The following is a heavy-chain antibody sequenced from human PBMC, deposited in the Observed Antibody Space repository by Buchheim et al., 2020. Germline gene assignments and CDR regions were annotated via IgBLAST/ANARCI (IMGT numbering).Heavy chain of an antibody. Sequence: QVQLVESGGGLVKPGGSLRLSCAASGFSISDHYMSWVRQAPGKGLEWMSYISSSGDTLYYADSVKGRFSISRDDAKNSLFLQMNSLRAEDTAVYYCAIFSRHFYDSSGFPFDFWGQGAL. CDR1: GFSISDHY. CDR3: AIFSRHFYDSSGFPFDF. D-gene: IGHD3-22*01. CDR2: ISSSGDTL. J-gene: IGHJ4*02. V-gene: IGHV3-11*01.